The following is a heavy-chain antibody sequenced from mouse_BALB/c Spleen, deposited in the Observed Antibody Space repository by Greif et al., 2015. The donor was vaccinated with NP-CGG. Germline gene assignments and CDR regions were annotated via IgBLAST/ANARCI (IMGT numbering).Heavy chain of an antibody. CDR1: GFTFSNYW. J-gene: IGHJ3*01. CDR2: IRLKSNNYAT. V-gene: IGHV6-6*02. Sequence: EVKLEESGGGLVQPGGSMKLSCVASGFTFSNYWMNWVRQSPEKGLEWVAEIRLKSNNYATHYAESVKGRFTISRDDSKSSVYLQMNNLRAEDTGIYYCTPYYRYDEFAYWGQGTLVTVSA. D-gene: IGHD2-14*01. CDR3: TPYYRYDEFAY.